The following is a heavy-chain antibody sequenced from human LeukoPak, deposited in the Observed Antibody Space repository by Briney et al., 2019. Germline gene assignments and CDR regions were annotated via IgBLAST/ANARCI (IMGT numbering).Heavy chain of an antibody. V-gene: IGHV3-23*01. Sequence: GGSLRLSCAASGFTFSNSAMSWVRQAPGRGLEWVSTLSGSGITTYYADSVKGRFTISRDNSKNTLYLQMNSLRAEDTAVYYCAEGIYSSGWSYFDYWGHGTLVTVSS. D-gene: IGHD6-19*01. CDR3: AEGIYSSGWSYFDY. CDR2: LSGSGITT. CDR1: GFTFSNSA. J-gene: IGHJ4*01.